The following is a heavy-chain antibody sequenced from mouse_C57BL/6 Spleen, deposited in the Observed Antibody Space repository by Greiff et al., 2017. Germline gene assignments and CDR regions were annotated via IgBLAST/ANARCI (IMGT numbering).Heavy chain of an antibody. J-gene: IGHJ2*01. Sequence: DVHLVESGGGLVKPGGSLKLSCAASGFTFSSYAMSWVRQTPEKRLEWVATISDGGSYTYYPDNVKGRFTISRDNAKNNLYLQMSHLKSEDTAMYYCARDLGPYYFDYWGQGTTLTVSS. D-gene: IGHD4-1*01. CDR3: ARDLGPYYFDY. CDR2: ISDGGSYT. CDR1: GFTFSSYA. V-gene: IGHV5-4*01.